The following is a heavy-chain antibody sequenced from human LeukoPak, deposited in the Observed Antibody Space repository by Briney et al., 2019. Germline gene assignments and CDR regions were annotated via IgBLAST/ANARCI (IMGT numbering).Heavy chain of an antibody. V-gene: IGHV4-34*01. CDR2: INHSGST. D-gene: IGHD6-13*01. CDR3: ARVGRGGRVSSSWSIDY. J-gene: IGHJ4*02. CDR1: GGSFSGYY. Sequence: SETLSLTCAVYGGSFSGYYWSWIRQPPGKGLEWIGEINHSGSTNYNPALKSRVSLSVDTSKNQFSLKLTSVTAADTAVYYCARVGRGGRVSSSWSIDYWGQGTLVTVSS.